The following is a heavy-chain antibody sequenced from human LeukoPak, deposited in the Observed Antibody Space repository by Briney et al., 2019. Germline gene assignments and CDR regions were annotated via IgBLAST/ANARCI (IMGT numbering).Heavy chain of an antibody. CDR1: GGSISSYY. V-gene: IGHV4-59*01. D-gene: IGHD2-8*01. Sequence: NPSETLSLTCTVSGGSISSYYWSWIRQPPGKGLEWIGYIYYSGSTNYNPSLKSRVTISVDTSKNQFSLKLSSVTAADTAVYYCARGPKGVHDYWGQGTLVTVSS. J-gene: IGHJ4*02. CDR3: ARGPKGVHDY. CDR2: IYYSGST.